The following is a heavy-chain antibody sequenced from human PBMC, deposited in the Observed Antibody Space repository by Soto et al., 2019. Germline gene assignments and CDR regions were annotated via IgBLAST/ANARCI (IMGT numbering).Heavy chain of an antibody. CDR1: GYTFTSYG. V-gene: IGHV1-18*01. CDR2: ISAYNGNT. CDR3: ARDQHDYGDLPADVLFDY. Sequence: ASVKVSCKASGYTFTSYGISWVRQAPGQGLEWMGWISAYNGNTNYAQKLQGRVTMTTDTSTSTTNMELRSLRSDDTAVYYCARDQHDYGDLPADVLFDYWGQGTLVTVSS. J-gene: IGHJ4*02. D-gene: IGHD4-17*01.